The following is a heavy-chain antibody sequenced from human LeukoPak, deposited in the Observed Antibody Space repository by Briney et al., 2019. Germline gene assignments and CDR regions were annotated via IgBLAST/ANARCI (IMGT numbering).Heavy chain of an antibody. D-gene: IGHD3-3*01. V-gene: IGHV4-59*01. CDR1: GGSISSYF. J-gene: IGHJ4*02. Sequence: SEPLSLTCTVSGGSISSYFWSWIRQPPRKGRGWIGYIYYSGGTNYNPSLKSRVTISVDTSKNQFYLKLSSVTAADTAVYYCVGSPTYYDFWSGYLRVFDYWGQGTLVTVSS. CDR3: VGSPTYYDFWSGYLRVFDY. CDR2: IYYSGGT.